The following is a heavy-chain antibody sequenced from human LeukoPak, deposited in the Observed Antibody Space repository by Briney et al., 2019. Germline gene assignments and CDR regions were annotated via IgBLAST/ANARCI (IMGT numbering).Heavy chain of an antibody. CDR2: IIPIFGTA. Sequence: SVKVSCKASGGTFSSYAISWMRQAPGQGLEWMGGIIPIFGTANYAQKFQGRVTITADESTSTAYMELSSLRSEDTAVYYCARDTVTTVLYAFDIWGQGTMVTVSS. D-gene: IGHD4-11*01. CDR1: GGTFSSYA. J-gene: IGHJ3*02. CDR3: ARDTVTTVLYAFDI. V-gene: IGHV1-69*13.